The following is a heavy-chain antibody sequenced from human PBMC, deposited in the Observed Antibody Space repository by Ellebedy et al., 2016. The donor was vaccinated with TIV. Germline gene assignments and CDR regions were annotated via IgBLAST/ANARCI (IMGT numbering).Heavy chain of an antibody. D-gene: IGHD3-22*01. Sequence: GESLKISCAASGFTFNNFAMHWVRQAPGKGLEWLSVISGGGDNTYNADSVKGRFTITRDNSKNTLFLQMTRLTTEDTAVYYCAKGSSSGFNYDRVGFQYWGQGTLVTVSS. CDR2: ISGGGDNT. CDR3: AKGSSSGFNYDRVGFQY. V-gene: IGHV3-23*01. J-gene: IGHJ4*02. CDR1: GFTFNNFA.